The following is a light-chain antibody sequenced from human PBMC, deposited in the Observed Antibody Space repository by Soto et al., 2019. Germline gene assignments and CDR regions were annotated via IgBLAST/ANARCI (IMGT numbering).Light chain of an antibody. CDR3: AAWDASLGGFYV. CDR2: SNN. Sequence: QSVLPQPPSASGTPGQRVTISCSGSRSSIGSNTVNWYQHLPGSAPKLLIYSNNHRPSGVTDRFSASKAGASASLVISGLQSEDEGDYYCAAWDASLGGFYVFGSGTKLTVL. CDR1: RSSIGSNT. V-gene: IGLV1-44*01. J-gene: IGLJ1*01.